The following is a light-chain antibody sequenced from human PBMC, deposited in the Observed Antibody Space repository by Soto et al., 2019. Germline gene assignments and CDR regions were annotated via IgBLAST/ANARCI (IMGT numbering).Light chain of an antibody. Sequence: ELVLTQSPGTPSQSPRDRATLSCRASQSVSSNLGWYQHKPGQAPRLLIYGASTRATGIPARFSGSGSGTEFTLTISSLQSEDFAVYYCQQYNNWPQTFGQGTKVDIK. J-gene: IGKJ1*01. V-gene: IGKV3-15*01. CDR1: QSVSSN. CDR3: QQYNNWPQT. CDR2: GAS.